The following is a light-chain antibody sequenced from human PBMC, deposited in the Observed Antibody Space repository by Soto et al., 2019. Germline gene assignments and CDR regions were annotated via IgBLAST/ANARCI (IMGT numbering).Light chain of an antibody. CDR3: TSPTPGSLYV. J-gene: IGLJ1*01. CDR1: SSNIGAGYD. Sequence: QSVLTQTPSVSGAPGQRVTISCTGRSSNIGAGYDVHWYQHLPGTAPKLLIYGTTNRPSGVSNRFSGSKSGNTASLTISGLQAEDEADYFCTSPTPGSLYVFGTGTKVTVL. V-gene: IGLV1-40*01. CDR2: GTT.